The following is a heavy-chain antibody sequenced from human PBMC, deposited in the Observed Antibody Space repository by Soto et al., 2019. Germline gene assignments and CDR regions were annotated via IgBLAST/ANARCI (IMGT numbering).Heavy chain of an antibody. Sequence: SETLCLTCTVSGGSISSGDYYWSWIRQPPGKGLEWIGYIYYSGSTYYNPSLKSRVTISVDTSKNQFSLKLSSVTAADTAVYYCARAYPTGWFDPWGQGTLVTVSS. CDR1: GGSISSGDYY. J-gene: IGHJ5*02. V-gene: IGHV4-30-4*01. CDR2: IYYSGST. CDR3: ARAYPTGWFDP.